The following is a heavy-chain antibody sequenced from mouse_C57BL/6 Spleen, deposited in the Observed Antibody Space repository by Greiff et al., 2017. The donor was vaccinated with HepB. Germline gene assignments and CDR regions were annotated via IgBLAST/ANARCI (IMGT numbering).Heavy chain of an antibody. D-gene: IGHD1-1*01. CDR2: ISNGGGST. CDR1: GFTFSDYY. V-gene: IGHV5-12*01. J-gene: IGHJ3*01. Sequence: EVQLVESGGGLVQPGGSLKLSCAASGFTFSDYYMYWVRQTPEKRLEWVAYISNGGGSTYYPDTVKGRFTISRDNAKNTLYLQMSRLKSEDTAMYYCARQGDYYGSSAWFAYWGQGTLVTVSA. CDR3: ARQGDYYGSSAWFAY.